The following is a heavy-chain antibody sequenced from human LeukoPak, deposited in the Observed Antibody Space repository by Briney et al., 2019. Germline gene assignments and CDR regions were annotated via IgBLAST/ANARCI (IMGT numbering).Heavy chain of an antibody. V-gene: IGHV3-53*01. CDR3: ARGAMIAFDS. CDR2: IYSGGSK. D-gene: IGHD3-22*01. Sequence: LSGGSLRLSCAASGFTDSSNYMSWVRQAPGKGLEGVSVIYSGGSKYYADSVKGRFTISRDNSKNTLYLQMNSLRAEDTGVYYCARGAMIAFDSCGARNPFSVSS. J-gene: IGHJ4*02. CDR1: GFTDSSNY.